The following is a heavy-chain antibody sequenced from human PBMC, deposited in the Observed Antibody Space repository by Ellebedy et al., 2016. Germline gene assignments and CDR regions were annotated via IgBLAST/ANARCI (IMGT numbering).Heavy chain of an antibody. CDR1: GFTCSNSW. V-gene: IGHV3-7*01. CDR2: IKHDGSEK. J-gene: IGHJ3*02. Sequence: GESLKISXAASGFTCSNSWMTWVRQAPGKGLEWVANIKHDGSEKNYVGSVKGRFTISRDNAKNSLYLQMDNLRDEDTAVYYCAGEAFDAFDMWGQGTMVTVSS. CDR3: AGEAFDAFDM.